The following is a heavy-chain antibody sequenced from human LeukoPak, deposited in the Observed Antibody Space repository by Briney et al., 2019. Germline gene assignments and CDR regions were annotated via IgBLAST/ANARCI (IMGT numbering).Heavy chain of an antibody. CDR1: GGSISSYY. D-gene: IGHD1-26*01. CDR2: IETSGNT. CDR3: ARAPYYSGSFLATYYYNYMDV. V-gene: IGHV4-4*07. Sequence: SETLSLTCTVSGGSISSYYWSWIRQPAGKGLEWIGRIETSGNTNYKPSLKSRVTISVDKSKNQFSLKLGSVTAADTAVYYCARAPYYSGSFLATYYYNYMDVWGKGTTVTVSS. J-gene: IGHJ6*03.